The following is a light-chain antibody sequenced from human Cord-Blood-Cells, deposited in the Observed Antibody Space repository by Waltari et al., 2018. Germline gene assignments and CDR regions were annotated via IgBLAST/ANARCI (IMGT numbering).Light chain of an antibody. CDR3: SSYAGSNNLV. Sequence: QSALTQPPSASGSPGQSVTISCTGTSSDVGGYNYVSWYPQHPGKAPKLLIYEVSKRPSGVPDRFSGSKSGNTASLTVSGLQAEDEADYYCSSYAGSNNLVFGGVTKLTVL. J-gene: IGLJ2*01. V-gene: IGLV2-8*01. CDR1: SSDVGGYNY. CDR2: EVS.